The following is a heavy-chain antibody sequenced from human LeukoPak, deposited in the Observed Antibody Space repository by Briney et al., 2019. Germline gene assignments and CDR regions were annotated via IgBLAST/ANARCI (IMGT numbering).Heavy chain of an antibody. Sequence: PSETLSLTCTVSGGSISSGSYYWSWIRQPPGKGLEWIGEINHSGSTNYNPSLKSRVTISVDTSKNQFSLKLSSVTAADTAVYYCARVEEGYGSGRRENYYYYYMDVWGKGTTVTISS. D-gene: IGHD3-10*01. CDR1: GGSISSGSYY. V-gene: IGHV4-61*01. CDR2: INHSGST. J-gene: IGHJ6*03. CDR3: ARVEEGYGSGRRENYYYYYMDV.